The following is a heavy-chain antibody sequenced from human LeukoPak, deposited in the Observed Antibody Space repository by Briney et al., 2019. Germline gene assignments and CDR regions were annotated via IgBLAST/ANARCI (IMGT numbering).Heavy chain of an antibody. J-gene: IGHJ3*01. CDR2: ISSSSSTI. Sequence: GGSLRLSCAASGFTFTRYSMNWVRQAPGKGLEWVSYISSSSSTIYYADSVKGRFTISRDNAKNSLYLQMNSLRDEDTAVYYCAREKVGYYDSSGYCWGQGTMVTVSS. V-gene: IGHV3-48*02. CDR1: GFTFTRYS. D-gene: IGHD3-22*01. CDR3: AREKVGYYDSSGYC.